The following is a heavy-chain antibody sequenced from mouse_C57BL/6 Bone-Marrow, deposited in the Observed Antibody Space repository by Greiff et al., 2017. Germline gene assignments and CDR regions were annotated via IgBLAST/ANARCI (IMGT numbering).Heavy chain of an antibody. Sequence: QVQLQQSGAELARPGASVKLSCKASGYTFTSYGISWVKQRTGQGLEWIGEIYPRSGNTYYNEKFKGKATLTAAKSSSTAYMELRSLTSEDSAVYFCAKRRNWAWFAYWGQGTLVTVSA. V-gene: IGHV1-81*01. CDR2: IYPRSGNT. D-gene: IGHD4-1*01. CDR3: AKRRNWAWFAY. J-gene: IGHJ3*01. CDR1: GYTFTSYG.